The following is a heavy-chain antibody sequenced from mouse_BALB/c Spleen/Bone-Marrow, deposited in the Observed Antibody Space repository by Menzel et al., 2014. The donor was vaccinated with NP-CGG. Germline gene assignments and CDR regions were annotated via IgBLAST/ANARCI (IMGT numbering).Heavy chain of an antibody. J-gene: IGHJ3*01. Sequence: EVKLMESGGVLVQPGGSLKLSCAASGFTFSSYDMSWVRQTPDKRLELVATINTNGGTTYYPDSVKGRFTISRGNAKSTLYLQMSSLKSAGTAIYYCARNRYDWFAYWGQGTLVTVSA. CDR1: GFTFSSYD. V-gene: IGHV5-6-3*01. D-gene: IGHD2-14*01. CDR2: INTNGGTT. CDR3: ARNRYDWFAY.